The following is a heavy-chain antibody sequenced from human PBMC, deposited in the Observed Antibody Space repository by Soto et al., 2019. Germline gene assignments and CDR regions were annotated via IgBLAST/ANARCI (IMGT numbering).Heavy chain of an antibody. CDR1: GFSLSTSGVG. J-gene: IGHJ4*02. Sequence: QITLKESGPTLVKPTQTLTLTCTFSGFSLSTSGVGVGWIRQPPGKALEWLALIYWDDDKRYSPSLRNRLTTTQDNXKNQVVLTMTNMGPVDTATYYCARDTTMDPYYFDYWGQGALVTVSS. CDR2: IYWDDDK. D-gene: IGHD5-18*01. V-gene: IGHV2-5*02. CDR3: ARDTTMDPYYFDY.